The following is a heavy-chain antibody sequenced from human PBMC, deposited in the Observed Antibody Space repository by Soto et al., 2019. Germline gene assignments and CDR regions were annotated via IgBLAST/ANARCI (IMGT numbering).Heavy chain of an antibody. Sequence: TLSLTCTVSGGSISSGDYYWSWIRQPPGKALEWLARIDWDDDKYYSTSLKTRLTISKDTSKNQVVLTMTNIDPVDTATYYCAHRSRYYDSSGYYPYFDYWGQGTLVTVSA. CDR3: AHRSRYYDSSGYYPYFDY. CDR2: IDWDDDK. D-gene: IGHD3-22*01. J-gene: IGHJ4*02. CDR1: GGSISSGDYY. V-gene: IGHV2-70*12.